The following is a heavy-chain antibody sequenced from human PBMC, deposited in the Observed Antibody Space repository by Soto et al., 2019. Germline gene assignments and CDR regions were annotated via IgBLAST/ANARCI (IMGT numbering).Heavy chain of an antibody. CDR2: INHSGST. CDR3: ARGRTAARAPVDY. V-gene: IGHV4-34*01. CDR1: GGSFSGYY. Sequence: SETLSLTCAVYGGSFSGYYWSWIRQPPGKGLEWIGEINHSGSTNYNPSLKSRVTISVDTSKNQFSLKLSSVTAADTAVYYCARGRTAARAPVDYWGQGTLVTVSS. J-gene: IGHJ4*02. D-gene: IGHD6-13*01.